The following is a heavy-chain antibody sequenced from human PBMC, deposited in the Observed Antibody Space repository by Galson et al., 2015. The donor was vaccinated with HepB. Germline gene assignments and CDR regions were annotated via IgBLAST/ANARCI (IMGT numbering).Heavy chain of an antibody. J-gene: IGHJ3*02. D-gene: IGHD3-10*02. CDR2: ISTNSGNT. Sequence: SVKVSCKASGYTFTRNGNSWVRQAPGQGLEWMGGISTNSGNTYYAQKFQDRLIMTTERSTSTAYMELRSLTSEDTAFYYCARDVRYAFEMWGQGTMVTVS. CDR1: GYTFTRNG. CDR3: ARDVRYAFEM. V-gene: IGHV1-18*01.